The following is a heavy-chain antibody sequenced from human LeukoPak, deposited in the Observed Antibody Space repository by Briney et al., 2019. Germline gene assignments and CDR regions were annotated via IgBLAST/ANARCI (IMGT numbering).Heavy chain of an antibody. CDR3: ARSVVGQWLINY. J-gene: IGHJ4*02. CDR2: IYYNGKT. Sequence: PSETLSLTCTVSGGSVTYTNYYWGWIRQPPGKGLQWIGVIYYNGKTYYNPSLKSRVTVAVDTSKNQFSLKLSSVTAADTAVYYCARSVVGQWLINYWGQGALVTVSS. V-gene: IGHV4-39*01. CDR1: GGSVTYTNYY. D-gene: IGHD6-19*01.